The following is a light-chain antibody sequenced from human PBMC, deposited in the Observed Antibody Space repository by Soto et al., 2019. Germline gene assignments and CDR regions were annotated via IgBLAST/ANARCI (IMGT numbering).Light chain of an antibody. CDR2: AAS. CDR3: QLSYITPWT. Sequence: DIQMTQSPSSLSTSVGDRVTITCRASQSITNYLNWYQQKPGRVPKLLIYAASRLQSGVPSRFSGSGSETDFTLTISSLQPEDFATYYCQLSYITPWTFGQGTKVEIK. J-gene: IGKJ1*01. V-gene: IGKV1-39*01. CDR1: QSITNY.